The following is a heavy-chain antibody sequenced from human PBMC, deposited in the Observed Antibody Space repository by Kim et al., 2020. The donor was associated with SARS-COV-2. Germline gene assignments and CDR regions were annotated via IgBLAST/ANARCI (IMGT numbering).Heavy chain of an antibody. CDR3: ARGRWLRLGELSLRFDY. J-gene: IGHJ4*02. D-gene: IGHD3-16*02. V-gene: IGHV4-34*01. Sequence: SETLSLTCAVYGGSFSDYYWSWIRQPPGKGLEWIGEINHSGSTTYNPSLKSRVTISVDTSKNQFSLKLSSVTAADTAVYYCARGRWLRLGELSLRFDYWGQGTLVTVSS. CDR2: INHSGST. CDR1: GGSFSDYY.